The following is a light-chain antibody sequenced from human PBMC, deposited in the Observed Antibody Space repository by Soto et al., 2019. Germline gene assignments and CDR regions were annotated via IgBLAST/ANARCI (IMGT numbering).Light chain of an antibody. CDR3: ASWDDRLNGPV. J-gene: IGLJ2*01. CDR2: SDN. V-gene: IGLV1-44*01. CDR1: TSTIGSQT. Sequence: QSVLTQPPSASVTPGQRVSISCSGSTSTIGSQTVTWYQRLPGTAPKLLLYSDNQRPSGVLDQFAGSKSGTSAYLAISGIQAEDEADYFCASWDDRLNGPVFGGGTQVTVL.